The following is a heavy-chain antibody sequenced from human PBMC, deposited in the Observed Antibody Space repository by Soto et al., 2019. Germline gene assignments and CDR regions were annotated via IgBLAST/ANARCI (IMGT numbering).Heavy chain of an antibody. CDR3: ASGDSTVSSVFDY. J-gene: IGHJ4*02. D-gene: IGHD4-17*01. CDR2: IYQNGVT. Sequence: QVQLQESGPGLVKPSQTLSLTCTVSGGPFSSGGYYWSWIRQEPGKGLEWIGYIYQNGVTSYNPSLKSRVTMSADTSKTQFSLKLSSVTAADTAVYYCASGDSTVSSVFDYWGQGMMVTVSS. CDR1: GGPFSSGGYY. V-gene: IGHV4-31*03.